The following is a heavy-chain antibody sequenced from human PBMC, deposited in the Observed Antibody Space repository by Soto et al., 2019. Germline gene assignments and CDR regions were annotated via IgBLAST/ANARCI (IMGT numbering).Heavy chain of an antibody. CDR1: GFTVSSNY. Sequence: GGSLRLSCAASGFTVSSNYMSWVRQAPGKGLEWVSVIYSGGSTYYADSVKGRFTISRDNSKNTLYLQMNSLRAEDTAVYYCARAPAANYYGMHVSGEGTTVTVYS. CDR3: ARAPAANYYGMHV. V-gene: IGHV3-53*01. J-gene: IGHJ6*04. D-gene: IGHD2-2*01. CDR2: IYSGGST.